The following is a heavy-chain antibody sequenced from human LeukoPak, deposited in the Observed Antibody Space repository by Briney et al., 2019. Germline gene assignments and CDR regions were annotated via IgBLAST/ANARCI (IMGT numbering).Heavy chain of an antibody. CDR1: GYTFTGYY. J-gene: IGHJ4*02. D-gene: IGHD3-3*01. Sequence: ASVKVSCKASGYTFTGYYMHWVRRAPGQGLEWMGWINPNSGGTNYAQKFQGRVTMTRDTSISTAYMELSRLRSDDTAVYYCARPVRFLDYYFDYWGQGTLVTVSS. CDR3: ARPVRFLDYYFDY. CDR2: INPNSGGT. V-gene: IGHV1-2*02.